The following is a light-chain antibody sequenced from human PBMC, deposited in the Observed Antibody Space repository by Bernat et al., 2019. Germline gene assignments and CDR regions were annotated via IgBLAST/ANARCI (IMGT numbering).Light chain of an antibody. Sequence: DIQMTQSPSTLSASVGDTVTITCRASQTISTWLAWYQQKPGKAPNLLIYKASSLESGVPSRFSGSGSGTEFTLTIISLQPDDSATYYCHQYDSYSRTFGQGTKVEIK. CDR3: HQYDSYSRT. CDR1: QTISTW. CDR2: KAS. J-gene: IGKJ1*01. V-gene: IGKV1-5*03.